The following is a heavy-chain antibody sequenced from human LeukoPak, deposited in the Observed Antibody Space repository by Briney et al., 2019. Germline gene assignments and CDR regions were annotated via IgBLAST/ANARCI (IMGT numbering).Heavy chain of an antibody. CDR1: GFTFSTYD. CDR2: ISTTGGYT. V-gene: IGHV3-23*01. J-gene: IGHJ4*02. CDR3: AKKPATIKCPFEI. D-gene: IGHD5-24*01. Sequence: WGYLRRYCVGSGFTFSTYDMGWVRQTPGKGLEWVSAISTTGGYTEDADSVKGRFTISSDNSQNTLFLQMHSLRAQDTAVYYFAKKPATIKCPFEIWGQGTLVTVS.